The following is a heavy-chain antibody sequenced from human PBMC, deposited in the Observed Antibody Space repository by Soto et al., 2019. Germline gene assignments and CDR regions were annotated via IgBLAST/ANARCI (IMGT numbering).Heavy chain of an antibody. CDR1: GGSISFDHYH. CDR3: AREDDGGDRDYYGLDV. Sequence: PSETLSLTCTVSGGSISFDHYHWTWIRQPPGMGLEWIGYVHYSGSVLYNPSLQSRVSISVDTSKNQFSLKLSSVTAADTAVYFCAREDDGGDRDYYGLDVWGQGTTVTVSS. D-gene: IGHD2-21*02. CDR2: VHYSGSV. J-gene: IGHJ6*02. V-gene: IGHV4-30-4*01.